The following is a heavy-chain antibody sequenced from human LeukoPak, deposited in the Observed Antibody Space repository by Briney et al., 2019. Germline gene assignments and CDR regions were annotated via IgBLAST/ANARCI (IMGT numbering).Heavy chain of an antibody. CDR2: TSHRDSP. V-gene: IGHV4-38-2*02. Sequence: PSETLSLTCSVSGLSITRPYYGGWIRQSPGEGLGWIGSTSHRDSPYYNPSLESRVTISLDTSKTQFSLKLTSVTAADTAVYYCARDFGETSLPNWFDPWGQGTLVIVTS. CDR3: ARDFGETSLPNWFDP. J-gene: IGHJ5*02. D-gene: IGHD3-16*01. CDR1: GLSITRPYY.